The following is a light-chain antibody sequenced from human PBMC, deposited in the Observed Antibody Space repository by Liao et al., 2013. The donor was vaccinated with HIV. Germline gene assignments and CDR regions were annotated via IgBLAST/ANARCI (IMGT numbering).Light chain of an antibody. CDR2: YDR. V-gene: IGLV3-21*01. Sequence: SYELTQSPSVSVAPGKTARITCGGNNIGTKSVHWYQQKPGQAPVLVIYYDRDRPSGIPERFSGSNSGNTATLTISRVEAGDEADYYCQVWDSSGDHFVVFGGGTKLTVL. J-gene: IGLJ2*01. CDR3: QVWDSSGDHFVV. CDR1: NIGTKS.